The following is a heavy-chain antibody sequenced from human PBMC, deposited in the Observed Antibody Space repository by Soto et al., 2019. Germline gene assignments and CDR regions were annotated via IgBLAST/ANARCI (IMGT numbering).Heavy chain of an antibody. CDR2: INPNGGVT. J-gene: IGHJ6*03. Sequence: VQLVQSGAEVKKPGASVKVSCKTSGDSFNDYYIHWVRQAPGQGLEWMGWINPNGGVTKYAQKFRGRVTVTRDTSIRTVYMELSSLRSDDTAVYYCARESGGATATLDYYYFYMDFWGKGTTVTVSS. V-gene: IGHV1-2*02. D-gene: IGHD5-12*01. CDR1: GDSFNDYY. CDR3: ARESGGATATLDYYYFYMDF.